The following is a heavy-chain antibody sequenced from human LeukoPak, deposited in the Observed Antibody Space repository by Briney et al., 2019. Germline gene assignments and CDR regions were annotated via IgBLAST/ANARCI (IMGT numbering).Heavy chain of an antibody. J-gene: IGHJ6*02. CDR3: ARDHSSSYYYYYGMDV. D-gene: IGHD6-13*01. V-gene: IGHV3-30-3*01. Sequence: PGGSLRLSCAASGFTFSSYAMHWVRQAPGKGLEWVAIISYDGSTEYYADSVKGRFTISRDNSKNTLYLQMNSLRAEDTAVYYCARDHSSSYYYYYGMDVWGQGTTVTVSS. CDR1: GFTFSSYA. CDR2: ISYDGSTE.